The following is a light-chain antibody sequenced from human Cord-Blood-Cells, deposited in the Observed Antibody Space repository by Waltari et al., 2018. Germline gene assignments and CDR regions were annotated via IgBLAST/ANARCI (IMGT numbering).Light chain of an antibody. CDR3: FSYAGSGTWV. J-gene: IGLJ3*02. V-gene: IGLV2-23*01. CDR2: EGS. Sequence: QSALTQPASVSGSPGQSITISCTGTSSDVGSYNLVSWYQQHPGKAPKLMIYEGSKPPSGVSNRFSGSKSGNTASLTIAGLQAEDEADYYCFSYAGSGTWVFGGGTKLTVL. CDR1: SSDVGSYNL.